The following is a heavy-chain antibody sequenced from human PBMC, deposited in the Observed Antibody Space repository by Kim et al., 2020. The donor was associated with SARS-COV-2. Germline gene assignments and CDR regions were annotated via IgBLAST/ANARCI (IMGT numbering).Heavy chain of an antibody. J-gene: IGHJ4*02. D-gene: IGHD3-16*01. Sequence: YNPTLKSRVTISLDTSKNHFSLKLNSVTAADTAIYYCAGHRGTFPRIPVYWGQGTLVTVSS. CDR3: AGHRGTFPRIPVY. V-gene: IGHV4-59*08.